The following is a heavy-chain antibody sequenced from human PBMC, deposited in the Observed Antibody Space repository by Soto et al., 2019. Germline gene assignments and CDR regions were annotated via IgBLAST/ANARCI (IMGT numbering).Heavy chain of an antibody. V-gene: IGHV3-21*02. Sequence: EVQLVESGGGLVKPGGSLRLSCAASGFTFSTYSINWVRQAPGKGLEWVASISSNVDYIYYADSVKGRFTISRDNVQNSLFLQMNSLRAEDTAVYFCARDSRNRQEGMDVWGHGTTVTVSS. J-gene: IGHJ6*02. CDR2: ISSNVDYI. CDR3: ARDSRNRQEGMDV. CDR1: GFTFSTYS.